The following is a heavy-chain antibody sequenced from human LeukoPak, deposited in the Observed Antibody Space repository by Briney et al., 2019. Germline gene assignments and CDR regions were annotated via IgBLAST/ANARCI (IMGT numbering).Heavy chain of an antibody. CDR3: AREEYYYDSSGYYRKPLDY. D-gene: IGHD3-22*01. Sequence: PGGSLRLSCAASGFTFSSYSMNWVRQAPGKGLEWVSSISGSSSYIYYADSVKGRFTISRDNAKNSLYLQMNSLRAEDTAVYYCAREEYYYDSSGYYRKPLDYWGQGTLVTVSS. J-gene: IGHJ4*02. CDR2: ISGSSSYI. V-gene: IGHV3-21*01. CDR1: GFTFSSYS.